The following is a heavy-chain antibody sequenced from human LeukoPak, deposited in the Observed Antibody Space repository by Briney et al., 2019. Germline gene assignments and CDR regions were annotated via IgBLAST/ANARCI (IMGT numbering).Heavy chain of an antibody. D-gene: IGHD3-3*01. Sequence: GGSLRLSCAASGFTFSSYSMNWVRQAPGKGLEWVSSISSSSSYIYYADSVKGRFTISSDKAKNSLYLQMNSLRAEDTAVYYCARAGGPAHQYDFWSGYYTEFDYWGQGTLVTVSS. J-gene: IGHJ4*02. CDR3: ARAGGPAHQYDFWSGYYTEFDY. CDR2: ISSSSSYI. CDR1: GFTFSSYS. V-gene: IGHV3-21*01.